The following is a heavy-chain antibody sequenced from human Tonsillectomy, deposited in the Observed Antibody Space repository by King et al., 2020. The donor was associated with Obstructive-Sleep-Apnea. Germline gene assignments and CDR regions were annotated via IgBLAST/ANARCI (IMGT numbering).Heavy chain of an antibody. Sequence: GGGGGRPGRCLRLSGAASGFTVSSYGMHWVRQAPGKGREWVAVISYDGRNKYYADSVKGRFTISRDNSKDTLFLQMNSLRAEDTAVYYCAKDDYGDYVPSLDYWGQGTLVTVSS. D-gene: IGHD4-17*01. CDR3: AKDDYGDYVPSLDY. CDR2: ISYDGRNK. J-gene: IGHJ4*02. CDR1: GFTVSSYG. V-gene: IGHV3-30*18.